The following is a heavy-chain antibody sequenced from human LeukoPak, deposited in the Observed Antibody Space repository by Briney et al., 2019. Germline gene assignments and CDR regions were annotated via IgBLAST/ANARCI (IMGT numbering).Heavy chain of an antibody. Sequence: GASVKVSCKASGYTFTSYGISWVRQAPGQGLEWMGWISAYNGNTNYAQKLQGRVTMTTDTSTSTAYMELRSLRSDDTAVYYCARGGDYYGPGSYLREAFDIWGQGTMVTVSS. CDR3: ARGGDYYGPGSYLREAFDI. D-gene: IGHD3-10*01. J-gene: IGHJ3*02. CDR2: ISAYNGNT. V-gene: IGHV1-18*01. CDR1: GYTFTSYG.